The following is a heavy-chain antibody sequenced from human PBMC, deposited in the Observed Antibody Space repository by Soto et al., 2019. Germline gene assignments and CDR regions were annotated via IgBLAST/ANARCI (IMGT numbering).Heavy chain of an antibody. J-gene: IGHJ6*02. CDR3: AKDKWSGYLGYHYGMDV. V-gene: IGHV3-23*01. CDR2: ISGSGGST. CDR1: GFTFSSYA. Sequence: EVQLLESGGGLVQPGGSLRLSCAASGFTFSSYAMSWVRQAPGKGLEWVSAISGSGGSTYYADSVKGRFTISRDNSKNTLYLQMNSLRSEDTAVYYCAKDKWSGYLGYHYGMDVWGHGTTVTVSS. D-gene: IGHD3-3*01.